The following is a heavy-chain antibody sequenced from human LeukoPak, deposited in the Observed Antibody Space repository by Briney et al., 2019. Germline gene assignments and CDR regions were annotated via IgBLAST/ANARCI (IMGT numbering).Heavy chain of an antibody. J-gene: IGHJ4*02. CDR1: GGTFISYA. V-gene: IGHV1-69*13. CDR3: ARVSTLGYSYGYCFDY. CDR2: IIPIFGTT. Sequence: VASVKVSCKASGGTFISYAINWVRQAPGQGLEWMGGIIPIFGTTNYAQKFQGRVTITADEPTSTAYMELSSLRSEDTAVYYCARVSTLGYSYGYCFDYWGQGTLVTVSS. D-gene: IGHD5-18*01.